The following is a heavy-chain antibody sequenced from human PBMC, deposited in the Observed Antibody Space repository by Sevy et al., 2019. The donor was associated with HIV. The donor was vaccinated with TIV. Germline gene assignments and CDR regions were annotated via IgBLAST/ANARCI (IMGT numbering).Heavy chain of an antibody. D-gene: IGHD3-16*01. Sequence: GGSLRLSCVASGFSFIHENMNWVRQAPGKGLEWLSYISTSGSTIYQADSVKGRFTISRDNAKNSLFLQMNSLRVEDTAIYYCVRDWDDKFSYDDSDPAVDCWGQGTLVTVSS. CDR1: GFSFIHEN. CDR3: VRDWDDKFSYDDSDPAVDC. CDR2: ISTSGSTI. V-gene: IGHV3-48*04. J-gene: IGHJ4*02.